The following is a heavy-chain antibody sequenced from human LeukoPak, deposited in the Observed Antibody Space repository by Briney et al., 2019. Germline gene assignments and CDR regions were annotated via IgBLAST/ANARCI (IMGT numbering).Heavy chain of an antibody. CDR2: INHSGST. D-gene: IGHD3-9*01. CDR1: GGSFSGYY. V-gene: IGHV4-34*01. J-gene: IGHJ6*02. Sequence: PSETLSLTCAVYGGSFSGYYWSWIRQPPGKGLEWIGEINHSGSTNYNPSLKSRVTISVDTSKNQFSLKLGSVTAADTAVYYCARGSPGERDDWLLINYYYYGMDVWGQGTTVTVSS. CDR3: ARGSPGERDDWLLINYYYYGMDV.